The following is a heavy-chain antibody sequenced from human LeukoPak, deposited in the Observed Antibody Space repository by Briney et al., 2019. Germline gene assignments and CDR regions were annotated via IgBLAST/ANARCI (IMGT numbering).Heavy chain of an antibody. J-gene: IGHJ4*02. CDR2: INPNSGGT. Sequence: VASVKVSCKASGYTFTGYYMHWVRQATGQGLEWMGRINPNSGGTNYAQKFQGRVTMTRDTSISTAYMELSRLRSDDTAVYYCARDLYDDFWSGDYWGQGTLVTVSS. D-gene: IGHD3-3*01. V-gene: IGHV1-2*06. CDR1: GYTFTGYY. CDR3: ARDLYDDFWSGDY.